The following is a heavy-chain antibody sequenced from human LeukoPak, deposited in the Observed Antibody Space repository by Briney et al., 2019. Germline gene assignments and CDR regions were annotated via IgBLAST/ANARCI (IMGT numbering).Heavy chain of an antibody. CDR2: INPSGGST. CDR3: ARESRRYYDSSGKFDY. D-gene: IGHD3-22*01. CDR1: GYTFTSYY. V-gene: IGHV1-46*01. J-gene: IGHJ4*02. Sequence: GASVKVSCKASGYTFTSYYMHWVRQAPGQGLEWMGIINPSGGSTSYAQKFQGRVTMTRDMSTSTVYMELSSLRSEDTAVYYCARESRRYYDSSGKFDYWGQGTLVTVSS.